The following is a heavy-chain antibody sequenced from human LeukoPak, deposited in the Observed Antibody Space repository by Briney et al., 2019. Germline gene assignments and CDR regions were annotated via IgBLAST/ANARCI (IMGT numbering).Heavy chain of an antibody. CDR3: ARTVARIGY. V-gene: IGHV3-48*03. J-gene: IGHJ4*02. D-gene: IGHD4-23*01. CDR2: ISSSGSTI. CDR1: GLTFSSYE. Sequence: PGGSLRLSCAASGLTFSSYEMNWVRQAPGKGLEWVSHISSSGSTIYYTDSVKGRFTISRDNSKNLLYLQMNSLRAEDTAIYYCARTVARIGYWGQGTLVTVSS.